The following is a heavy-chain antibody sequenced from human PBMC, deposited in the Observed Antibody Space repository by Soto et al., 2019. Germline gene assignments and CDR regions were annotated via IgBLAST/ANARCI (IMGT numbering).Heavy chain of an antibody. V-gene: IGHV1-69*13. D-gene: IGHD3-22*01. CDR2: IIPIFGTA. Sequence: SVKVSCKASGGTFSSYSISWVRQAPGQGLEWMGGIIPIFGTANYAQKFQGRVTITADESTSTAYMELSSLRSEDTAVYYCARAKVSGVVVAYAFDIWGQGTMVTV. CDR1: GGTFSSYS. CDR3: ARAKVSGVVVAYAFDI. J-gene: IGHJ3*02.